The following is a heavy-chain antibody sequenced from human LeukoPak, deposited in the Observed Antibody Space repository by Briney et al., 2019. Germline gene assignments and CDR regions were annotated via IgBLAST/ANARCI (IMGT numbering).Heavy chain of an antibody. J-gene: IGHJ4*02. D-gene: IGHD3-22*01. CDR1: GYTFTSYY. Sequence: ASVKVSCKASGYTFTSYYMHWVRQAPGQRLEWMGWVNADNSNTKYSQEFQGRVTITRDTSASTAYMDLNSLRSEDMAVYYCAVGDYYYDTRFDYWGQGTLVTVSS. CDR3: AVGDYYYDTRFDY. V-gene: IGHV1-3*03. CDR2: VNADNSNT.